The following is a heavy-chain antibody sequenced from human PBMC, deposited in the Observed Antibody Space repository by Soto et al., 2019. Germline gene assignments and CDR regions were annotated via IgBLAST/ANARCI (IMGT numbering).Heavy chain of an antibody. Sequence: SLTLSLPCAISGDSVSSNNAAWHWITQSPSRGLEWLGRTYYRSKWYHDYAVSVKSRITINPDTSKNQFSPQLNSLTPEDTAVYYCARDKGSASSGWYYGMDVWGQGTTVTVSS. CDR1: GDSVSSNNAA. J-gene: IGHJ6*02. CDR3: ARDKGSASSGWYYGMDV. CDR2: TYYRSKWYH. D-gene: IGHD6-19*01. V-gene: IGHV6-1*01.